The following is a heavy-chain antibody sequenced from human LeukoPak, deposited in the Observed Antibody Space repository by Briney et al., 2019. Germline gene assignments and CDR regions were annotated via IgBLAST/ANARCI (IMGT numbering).Heavy chain of an antibody. Sequence: PGGSLRLSCAASGFTFSNYAMHWVRQAPGRGLEWVAAVKEDESKKHYVDSVKGRFTISRDNAKNSLYLQMNSLRAEDTAVYYCAKDGSYYYDSTPFDYWGQGTLVTVSS. CDR1: GFTFSNYA. CDR3: AKDGSYYYDSTPFDY. J-gene: IGHJ4*02. CDR2: VKEDESKK. D-gene: IGHD3-22*01. V-gene: IGHV3-7*03.